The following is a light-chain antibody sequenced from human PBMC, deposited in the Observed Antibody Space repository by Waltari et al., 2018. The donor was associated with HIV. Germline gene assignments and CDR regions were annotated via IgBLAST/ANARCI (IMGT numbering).Light chain of an antibody. CDR2: EVT. CDR1: SSDVGGFDY. CDR3: SSYRSSSTFV. V-gene: IGLV2-14*03. Sequence: QSALTQPASVSGSPGQSITLSCTGASSDVGGFDYVSWYQQHPGKAPKLMIYEVTNRPSGISNRFSGSKSGNTASLIISGLQAEDEADYYCSSYRSSSTFVFGTGTKVTVL. J-gene: IGLJ1*01.